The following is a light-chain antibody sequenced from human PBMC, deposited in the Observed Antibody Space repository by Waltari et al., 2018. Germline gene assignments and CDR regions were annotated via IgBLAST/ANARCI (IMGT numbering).Light chain of an antibody. Sequence: QSALTQPASVSGSPGQSITISCTGTSSDIGAYNFVSWYQQHPGKVPKLIIYEVNYRPSVVSNRFSGSKSGNTASLAISGLQAEDEADYYCKSYGGGRLVFGGGTRLTVL. CDR3: KSYGGGRLV. V-gene: IGLV2-14*01. CDR1: SSDIGAYNF. J-gene: IGLJ2*01. CDR2: EVN.